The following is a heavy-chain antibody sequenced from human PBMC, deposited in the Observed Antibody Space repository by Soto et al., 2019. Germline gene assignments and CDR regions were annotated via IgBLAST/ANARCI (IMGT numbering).Heavy chain of an antibody. J-gene: IGHJ6*02. CDR3: ARHRGSGTYHDADFGIDV. CDR2: IYSSGST. CDR1: GGSISTYY. V-gene: IGHV4-4*07. D-gene: IGHD3-10*01. Sequence: QVQLQESGPGLVKPSETLSLTCTVSGGSISTYYWTWIRQPAGKGLEWIGRIYSSGSTNYNPSLKSRVTMSVDKSKNQFSLKLTSVTAADTAIYYCARHRGSGTYHDADFGIDVWGQGTTVTVSS.